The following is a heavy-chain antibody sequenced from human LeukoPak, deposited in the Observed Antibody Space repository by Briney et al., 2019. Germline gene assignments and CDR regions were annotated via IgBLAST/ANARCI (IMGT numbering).Heavy chain of an antibody. V-gene: IGHV4-39*07. CDR2: IYYSGST. D-gene: IGHD5-18*01. CDR3: ARVSGYSYGSSGIYFDI. Sequence: SETLSLTCTVSGGSISSSSYYWGWIRQPPGKGLEWIGSIYYSGSTYYNPSLKSRVTISVDTSKNQFSLKLSSVTAADTAVYYCARVSGYSYGSSGIYFDIWGQGTMVTVSS. CDR1: GGSISSSSYY. J-gene: IGHJ3*02.